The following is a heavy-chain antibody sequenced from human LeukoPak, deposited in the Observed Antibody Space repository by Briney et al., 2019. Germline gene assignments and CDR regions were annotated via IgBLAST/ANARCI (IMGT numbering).Heavy chain of an antibody. J-gene: IGHJ4*02. CDR2: FDPEDGET. CDR3: ATVQKQDYDTRPYYDH. V-gene: IGHV1-24*01. Sequence: ASVKVSCKASGYTFTGYYMHWVRQAPGKGLEWMGGFDPEDGETIYAQKFQGRVTMTEDKSTDTAYMELSSLRSEDTAVYYCATVQKQDYDTRPYYDHWGQGTLVTVSS. D-gene: IGHD3-22*01. CDR1: GYTFTGYY.